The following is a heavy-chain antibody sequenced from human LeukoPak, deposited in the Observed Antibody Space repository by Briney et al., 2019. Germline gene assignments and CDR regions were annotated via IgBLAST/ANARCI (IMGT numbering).Heavy chain of an antibody. CDR3: TTGYGHSDFDY. D-gene: IGHD3-3*02. CDR1: AFTITNSR. J-gene: IGHJ4*02. CDR2: IKSKIDGGAT. V-gene: IGHV3-15*01. Sequence: GVSLILSCPASAFTITNSRMGWVRQPPGKGLEWVGLIKSKIDGGATDLAAPVKGRFTISTDDSTHTLYLQMNSLKTEDTAVYYCTTGYGHSDFDYWGQGTLVTVSS.